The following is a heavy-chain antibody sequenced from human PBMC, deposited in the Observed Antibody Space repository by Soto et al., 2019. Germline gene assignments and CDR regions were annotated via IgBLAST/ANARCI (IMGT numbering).Heavy chain of an antibody. Sequence: ASVKVSCKVSGYTLTELSMHWVRQAPGKGLEWMGGFDPEDGETIYAQKFQGRVTMTEDTSTDTAYMELSSLRSEDTAVYYCATEVRVDGTEYNWNDNYYYYYMDVWGKGTTVTVSS. D-gene: IGHD1-1*01. J-gene: IGHJ6*03. V-gene: IGHV1-24*01. CDR2: FDPEDGET. CDR3: ATEVRVDGTEYNWNDNYYYYYMDV. CDR1: GYTLTELS.